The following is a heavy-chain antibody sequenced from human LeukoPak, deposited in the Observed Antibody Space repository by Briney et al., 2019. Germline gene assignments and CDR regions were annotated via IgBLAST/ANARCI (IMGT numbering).Heavy chain of an antibody. D-gene: IGHD1-26*01. CDR3: APLRGATI. CDR2: ISSSSSYI. Sequence: GGSLRLSCAASGFTFSSYGMNWVRQAPGKGLKWVSSISSSSSYIYYADSVKGRFTISRDNAKNSLYLQMNSLRAEDTAVYYCAPLRGATIWGQGTMVTVSS. CDR1: GFTFSSYG. J-gene: IGHJ3*02. V-gene: IGHV3-21*01.